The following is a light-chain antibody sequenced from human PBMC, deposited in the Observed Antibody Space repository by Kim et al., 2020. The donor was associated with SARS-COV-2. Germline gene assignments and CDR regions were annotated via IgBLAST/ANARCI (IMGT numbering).Light chain of an antibody. CDR2: QDT. J-gene: IGLJ3*02. CDR3: QAWDSSTKGV. CDR1: KMGDKY. Sequence: VSPGQTASITCSGDKMGDKYVCWYQQQPDQSPVLVIYQDTKRPSGIPEGFSGSNSGSTATLTISGTQAMDEADYYCQAWDSSTKGVFGGGTQLTVL. V-gene: IGLV3-1*01.